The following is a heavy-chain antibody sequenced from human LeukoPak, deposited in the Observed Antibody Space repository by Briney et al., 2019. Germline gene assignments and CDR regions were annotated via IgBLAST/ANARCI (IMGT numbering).Heavy chain of an antibody. Sequence: GGSLRLSCAASGFTFSSYGMHWVRQAPGKGLEWVAFIRYDGSNKYYADSVKGRFTISRDNSKNTLYLQMNSLRAEDTAVYYCAKDNPAAGDAFDIWGQGTMVTVSS. V-gene: IGHV3-30*02. CDR2: IRYDGSNK. CDR3: AKDNPAAGDAFDI. J-gene: IGHJ3*02. CDR1: GFTFSSYG. D-gene: IGHD6-13*01.